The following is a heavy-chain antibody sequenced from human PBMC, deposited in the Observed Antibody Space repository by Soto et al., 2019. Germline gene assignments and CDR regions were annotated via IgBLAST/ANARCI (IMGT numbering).Heavy chain of an antibody. CDR3: ARATTDIVVVPAATAYYYYYYMDV. CDR2: INHSGST. V-gene: IGHV4-34*01. D-gene: IGHD2-2*01. J-gene: IGHJ6*03. Sequence: SETLSLTCAVYCGSFSGYYWSWIRQPPGKGLEWIGEINHSGSTNYNPSLKSRVTISVDTSKNQFSLKLSSVTAADTAVYYCARATTDIVVVPAATAYYYYYYMDVWGKGTTVTVAS. CDR1: CGSFSGYY.